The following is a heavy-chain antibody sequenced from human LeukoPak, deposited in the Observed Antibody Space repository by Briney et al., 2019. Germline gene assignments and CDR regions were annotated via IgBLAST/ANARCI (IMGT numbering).Heavy chain of an antibody. D-gene: IGHD1-26*01. CDR3: ARDSTSGGLDY. CDR1: GFTVSSNY. CDR2: IHSGGST. Sequence: GGSLRLSRAASGFTVSSNYMSWVRQAPGKGLEWVSVIHSGGSTYYADSVKGRFTISRDNSKNTLYLQMNSLRAEDTAVYYRARDSTSGGLDYWGQGTLVTVSS. V-gene: IGHV3-53*01. J-gene: IGHJ4*02.